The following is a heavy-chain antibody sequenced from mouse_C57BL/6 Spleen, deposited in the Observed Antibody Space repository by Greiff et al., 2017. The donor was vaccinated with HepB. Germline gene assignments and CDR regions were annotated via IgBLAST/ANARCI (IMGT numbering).Heavy chain of an antibody. CDR1: GFTFSDYG. Sequence: EVKLVESGGGLVKPGGSLKLSCAASGFTFSDYGMHWVRQAPEKGLEWVAYISSGSSTIYYADTVKGRFTISRDNAKYTLFLQMTSLRSEDTAMYYCARQAGSSSSMGHWGQGASVTVSS. V-gene: IGHV5-17*01. CDR3: ARQAGSSSSMGH. J-gene: IGHJ4*01. D-gene: IGHD1-1*01. CDR2: ISSGSSTI.